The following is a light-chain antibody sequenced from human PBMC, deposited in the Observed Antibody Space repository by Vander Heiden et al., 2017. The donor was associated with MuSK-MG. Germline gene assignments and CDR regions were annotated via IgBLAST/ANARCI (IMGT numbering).Light chain of an antibody. CDR3: ATGDDSRKGPV. CDR1: SSNIGSNP. V-gene: IGLV1-44*01. Sequence: QSVLPQPPSASGTPGPRVTISCSGSSSNIGSNPGNWYQQLPGTAAKLLIYSNDNQRPSGVPDRFSGAKSGTSASLAISGLQSEDEADYYCATGDDSRKGPVFGGGTKLTVL. J-gene: IGLJ3*02. CDR2: SNDN.